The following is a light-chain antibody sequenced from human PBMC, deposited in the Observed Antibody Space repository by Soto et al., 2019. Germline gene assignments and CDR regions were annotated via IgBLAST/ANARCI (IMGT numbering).Light chain of an antibody. Sequence: EIVMTQSPATLSVSPGERATLSCRASQSISSNLAWYRQKPGQAPRLLIYGPSTRATGIPARFSGGGSGTEFTLTISSLQSEDFAVYYCQQYNNWPRTFGQGTKVDIK. CDR3: QQYNNWPRT. V-gene: IGKV3-15*01. J-gene: IGKJ1*01. CDR2: GPS. CDR1: QSISSN.